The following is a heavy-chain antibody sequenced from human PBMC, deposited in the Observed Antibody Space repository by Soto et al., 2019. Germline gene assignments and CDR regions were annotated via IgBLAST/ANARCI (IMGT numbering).Heavy chain of an antibody. Sequence: GGSLRLSCAISGFSVSSNYLSWVRQAPGKGLEWVSVHYSGGSTYYADSVQGRFTISRDKSNNTLYLQMRRVRAEDTAVYFCARHRHPRGTVGATSPLDPWGQGTQVTASS. J-gene: IGHJ5*02. CDR2: HYSGGST. CDR1: GFSVSSNY. CDR3: ARHRHPRGTVGATSPLDP. V-gene: IGHV3-53*01. D-gene: IGHD1-26*01.